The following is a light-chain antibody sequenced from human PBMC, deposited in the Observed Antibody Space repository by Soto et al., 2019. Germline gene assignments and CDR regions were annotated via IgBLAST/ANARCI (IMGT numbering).Light chain of an antibody. CDR1: QTVSNN. J-gene: IGKJ4*01. V-gene: IGKV3-15*01. Sequence: EIVMTQSPATLSVSPGEKATLSCRASQTVSNNLAWYQQKPGQAHRLLIYFASNRATGIPARFSGSGSGTEFTLTISSLQSEDFAVYYCQQYNQWPLTFGGGTKAETK. CDR2: FAS. CDR3: QQYNQWPLT.